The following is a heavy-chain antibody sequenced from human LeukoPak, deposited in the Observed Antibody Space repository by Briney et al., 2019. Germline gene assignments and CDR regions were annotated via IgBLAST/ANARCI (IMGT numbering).Heavy chain of an antibody. J-gene: IGHJ4*02. CDR1: GGSFSGYY. D-gene: IGHD3-3*01. Sequence: SQTLSLTCAVYGGSFSGYYWSWIRQPPGKGLEWSGEINHSGSTNYNPSLKSRVTISGDTSKHQLSLKLSSGTAADTAVYYCARVGVKLRFLEWYPHYYFDYWGQGTLVTVSS. V-gene: IGHV4-34*01. CDR3: ARVGVKLRFLEWYPHYYFDY. CDR2: INHSGST.